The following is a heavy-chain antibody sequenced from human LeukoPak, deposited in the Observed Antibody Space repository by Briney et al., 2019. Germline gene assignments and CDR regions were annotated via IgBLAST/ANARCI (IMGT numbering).Heavy chain of an antibody. D-gene: IGHD2-2*02. CDR1: GYTFTGYY. V-gene: IGHV1-2*02. CDR3: AADVGCCSSTSCYMGWFDP. J-gene: IGHJ5*02. Sequence: ASVKVSCKASGYTFTGYYMHWVRQAPGQGLEWMGWINPNSGGTNYAQKFQGRVTMTRDTSISTAYMELSRLRSDDTAVYYCAADVGCCSSTSCYMGWFDPWGQGTLVTVSS. CDR2: INPNSGGT.